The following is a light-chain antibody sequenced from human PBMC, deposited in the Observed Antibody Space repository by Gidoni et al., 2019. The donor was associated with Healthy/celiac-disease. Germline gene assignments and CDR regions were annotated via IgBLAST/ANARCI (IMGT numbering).Light chain of an antibody. J-gene: IGLJ3*02. Sequence: QSALPQPASVSGSPGQSITISCTGTSSDVGSYNLVSWYQQHPGKAPKLMIHEVSKRPSGVSNRFSGSKSGNTASLTSSGLQAEDEADYYCCSYAGSSTFVFGGGTKLTVL. V-gene: IGLV2-23*02. CDR1: SSDVGSYNL. CDR2: EVS. CDR3: CSYAGSSTFV.